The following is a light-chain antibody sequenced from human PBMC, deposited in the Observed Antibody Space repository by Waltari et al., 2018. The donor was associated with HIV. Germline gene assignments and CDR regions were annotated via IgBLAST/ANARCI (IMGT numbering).Light chain of an antibody. J-gene: IGKJ4*01. CDR2: HAS. CDR3: QQYHAYPVT. CDR1: QKINRS. Sequence: DIQMTPSPATLSATVGDRVTISCRASQKINRSLAWYQQRPGKPPKLLIYHASTLESGVPSRFSGSGSGTLFTLTINSLQPADFATYYCQQYHAYPVTFGGGTKVESK. V-gene: IGKV1-5*01.